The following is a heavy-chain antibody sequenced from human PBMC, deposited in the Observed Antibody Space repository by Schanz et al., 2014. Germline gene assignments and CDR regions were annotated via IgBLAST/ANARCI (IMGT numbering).Heavy chain of an antibody. J-gene: IGHJ2*01. D-gene: IGHD2-15*01. V-gene: IGHV4-30-4*07. Sequence: QVQLQESGPGLVKPSQTLSLTCAVSGGFISSGGYSWSWIRQPPGKGLEWIGYIYYSGSTYYNPSLKSRVIISADPSKNQVSLKLSSVTAADTAVYYCARDEGSFSTPSGYFDLWGRGTLVTVSS. CDR1: GGFISSGGYS. CDR3: ARDEGSFSTPSGYFDL. CDR2: IYYSGST.